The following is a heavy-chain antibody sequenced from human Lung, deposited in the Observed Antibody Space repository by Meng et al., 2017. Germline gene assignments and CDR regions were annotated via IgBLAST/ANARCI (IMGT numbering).Heavy chain of an antibody. Sequence: EVQLVESGGGLVKPGGACRPPCAASGFTFSNAWMSWVRQAPGKGLEWVARIKSKTDGGTTDYAAPVKGRFTISRGDSKNTLFLQMNSLKTEDTAVYYCTTEGEVAAGNDYWGQGTLVTVSS. CDR2: IKSKTDGGTT. CDR3: TTEGEVAAGNDY. V-gene: IGHV3-15*01. J-gene: IGHJ4*02. CDR1: GFTFSNAW. D-gene: IGHD6-13*01.